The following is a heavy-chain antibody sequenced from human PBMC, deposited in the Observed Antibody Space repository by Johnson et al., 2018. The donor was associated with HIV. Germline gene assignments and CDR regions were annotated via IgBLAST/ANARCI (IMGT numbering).Heavy chain of an antibody. CDR3: AKDMGRYSGSYGNYDAFDI. D-gene: IGHD1-26*01. V-gene: IGHV3-7*05. CDR2: IKQDGSEK. J-gene: IGHJ3*02. Sequence: VQLVESGGGLVQPGGSLRLSCAASGFSFSSYWMTWVRQAPGKGLEWVAGIKQDGSEKYYVDSVKGRFTISRDNAKNSLYLQLNSLRTEDTALYYCAKDMGRYSGSYGNYDAFDIWGQGTMVTVSS. CDR1: GFSFSSYW.